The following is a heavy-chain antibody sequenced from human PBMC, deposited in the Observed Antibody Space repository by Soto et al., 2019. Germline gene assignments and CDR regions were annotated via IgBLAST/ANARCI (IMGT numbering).Heavy chain of an antibody. CDR3: ERSSGSYSYYGMDV. D-gene: IGHD1-26*01. Sequence: QVQLVQSGAEVKKPGASVKVSCKASGYSFTGYYMHWVRQAPGEGLEWMGWINPNIGDTKYAKKFQGRVNMTRDTSISTAYMELSSLRSDDTAVYYCERSSGSYSYYGMDVGGQGTTVTVPS. V-gene: IGHV1-2*02. CDR1: GYSFTGYY. J-gene: IGHJ6*02. CDR2: INPNIGDT.